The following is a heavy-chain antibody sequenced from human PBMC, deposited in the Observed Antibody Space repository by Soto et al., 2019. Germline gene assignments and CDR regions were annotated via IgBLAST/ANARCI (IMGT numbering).Heavy chain of an antibody. D-gene: IGHD6-19*01. CDR2: IKSKTDGGTT. CDR3: PTDLLAVAPSTRYYFDY. V-gene: IGHV3-15*01. CDR1: GFTFSNAW. J-gene: IGHJ4*02. Sequence: EVQLVESGGGLVKPGGSLRLSCAASGFTFSNAWMSWVRQAPGKGLEWVGRIKSKTDGGTTDYAAPVKGRFTISRDDSKHTLYLQMNSLKTDDAAVYYCPTDLLAVAPSTRYYFDYWGQGTLVTVSS.